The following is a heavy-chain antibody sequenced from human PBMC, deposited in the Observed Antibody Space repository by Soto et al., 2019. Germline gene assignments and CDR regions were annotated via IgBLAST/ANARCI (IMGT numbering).Heavy chain of an antibody. D-gene: IGHD1-26*01. Sequence: PSETLSLTCTVSGGSISSYYWSWIRQPPGKGLEWIGYIYYSGSTNYNPSLKSRVTISVDTSKNQFSLKLSSVTAADTAVYYCASSSGSYYDDRRYFDYWGQGTLVTVS. J-gene: IGHJ4*02. CDR1: GGSISSYY. CDR2: IYYSGST. CDR3: ASSSGSYYDDRRYFDY. V-gene: IGHV4-59*01.